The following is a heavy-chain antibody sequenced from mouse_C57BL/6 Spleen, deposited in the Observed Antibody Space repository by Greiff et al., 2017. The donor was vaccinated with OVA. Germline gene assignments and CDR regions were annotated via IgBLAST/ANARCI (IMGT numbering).Heavy chain of an antibody. J-gene: IGHJ2*01. V-gene: IGHV1-26*01. CDR3: ARRAYGSSLFDY. CDR1: GYTFTDYY. D-gene: IGHD1-1*01. Sequence: VQLQQSGPELVKPGASVKISCKASGYTFTDYYMNWVKQSHGKSLEWIGDINPNNGGTSYNQKFKGKATLTVDKSSSTAYMELRSLTSEDSAVYYCARRAYGSSLFDYWGQGTTLTVSS. CDR2: INPNNGGT.